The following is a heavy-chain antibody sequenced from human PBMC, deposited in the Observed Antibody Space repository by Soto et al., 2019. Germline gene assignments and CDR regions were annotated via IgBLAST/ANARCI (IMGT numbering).Heavy chain of an antibody. V-gene: IGHV1-3*01. CDR1: GYSFPKYG. CDR2: NNPGNGDT. D-gene: IGHD2-2*01. CDR3: ARTDCSSTSCYNYYYYGMDV. J-gene: IGHJ6*02. Sequence: GASVKVSCKTSGYSFPKYGLHWVRQAPGQRLEWMGWNNPGNGDTKYSQKFQGRVTITRDTSATTAYMELSSLRSEDSAVFYCARTDCSSTSCYNYYYYGMDVWGQGTTVTVSS.